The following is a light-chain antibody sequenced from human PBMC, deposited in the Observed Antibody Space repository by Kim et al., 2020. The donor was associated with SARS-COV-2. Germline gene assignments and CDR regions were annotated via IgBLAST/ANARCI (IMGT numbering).Light chain of an antibody. V-gene: IGKV3-11*01. Sequence: LSPGESATLSGRASQGVSTYLAWYQQKPGQTPRLLIYDASNRATGIPARFSGSGSGTDFTLTISSLEPEDFAIYYCQQRSNWPLTFGGGTKVDIK. CDR2: DAS. J-gene: IGKJ4*01. CDR1: QGVSTY. CDR3: QQRSNWPLT.